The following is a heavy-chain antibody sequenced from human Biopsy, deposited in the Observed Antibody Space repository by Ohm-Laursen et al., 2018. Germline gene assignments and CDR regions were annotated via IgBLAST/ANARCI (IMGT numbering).Heavy chain of an antibody. D-gene: IGHD3-3*01. Sequence: SLRLSCAASGFTFSTYAMTWVRQAPGKGLEWVSVISGSGDTTYYADSVKGRFTISRDNSKNTVSLQMNSLRAEDTALYYCAKAGPARSGYYTGFVVDGCDSWGQGTLVTVSS. CDR1: GFTFSTYA. V-gene: IGHV3-23*01. CDR2: ISGSGDTT. CDR3: AKAGPARSGYYTGFVVDGCDS. J-gene: IGHJ4*02.